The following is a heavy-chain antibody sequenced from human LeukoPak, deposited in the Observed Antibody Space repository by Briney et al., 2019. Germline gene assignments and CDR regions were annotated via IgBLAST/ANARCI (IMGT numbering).Heavy chain of an antibody. Sequence: PSETLSFTCIVSGGSIISGDYYWTWIRQPPGKGLEWIGYIYHNGDTYYNPSLRSRVSISVDTSKNQFSLKLTSVTAADTAVYYCARAGVVPAAINRAFDIWGQGSLVTVSS. D-gene: IGHD2-2*02. CDR1: GGSIISGDYY. V-gene: IGHV4-30-4*08. CDR3: ARAGVVPAAINRAFDI. J-gene: IGHJ3*02. CDR2: IYHNGDT.